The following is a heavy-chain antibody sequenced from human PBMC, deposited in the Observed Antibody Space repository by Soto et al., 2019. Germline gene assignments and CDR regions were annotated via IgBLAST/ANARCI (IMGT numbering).Heavy chain of an antibody. CDR1: GYTFTSYG. CDR2: ISTFNGNT. D-gene: IGHD2-21*01. J-gene: IGHJ4*02. CDR3: ARERGLTVSTLLGY. V-gene: IGHV1-18*01. Sequence: QVQLVQSGAEVKKPGASAKVSCKASGYTFTSYGINWVRQAPGQGLEWMGRISTFNGNTKFAPKFQGRVTMTTDTDTTTVYMELRSLRSNDTAVYYCARERGLTVSTLLGYWGQGTLVTVSS.